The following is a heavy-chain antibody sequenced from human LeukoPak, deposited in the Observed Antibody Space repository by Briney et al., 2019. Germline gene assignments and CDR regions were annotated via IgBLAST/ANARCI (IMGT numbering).Heavy chain of an antibody. D-gene: IGHD3-10*01. V-gene: IGHV1-2*02. J-gene: IGHJ4*02. CDR3: ARGPPLLWFGEFGNDY. Sequence: ASVKVSCKASGYTFTGYYMHWVRQAPGQGLEWMGWINPYSGGTNYAQKFQGRVTMTRDTSISTAYMELSRLRSDDTAVYYCARGPPLLWFGEFGNDYWGQGTLVTVSS. CDR1: GYTFTGYY. CDR2: INPYSGGT.